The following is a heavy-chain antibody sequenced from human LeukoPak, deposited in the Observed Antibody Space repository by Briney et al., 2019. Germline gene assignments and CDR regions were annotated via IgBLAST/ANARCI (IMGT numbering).Heavy chain of an antibody. CDR3: ARDRSESSGWYGDAFDI. J-gene: IGHJ3*02. CDR1: GFTFSSYA. D-gene: IGHD6-19*01. CDR2: ISSNGGSP. Sequence: AGGSLRLSCAASGFTFSSYAMHWVRQAPGKGLEYVSAISSNGGSPYYANSVKGRFTISRDNSKNTLYLQMGSLRAEDMAVYYCARDRSESSGWYGDAFDIWGQGKMVTVSS. V-gene: IGHV3-64*01.